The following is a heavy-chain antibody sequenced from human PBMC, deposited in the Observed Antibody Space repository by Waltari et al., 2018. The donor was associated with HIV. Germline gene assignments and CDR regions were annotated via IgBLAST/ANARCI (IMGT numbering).Heavy chain of an antibody. D-gene: IGHD6-19*01. J-gene: IGHJ4*02. CDR1: GGSISSSSYY. V-gene: IGHV4-39*01. CDR2: IYYSGST. CDR3: ARGTDWLVGVLEV. Sequence: QLQLQESGPGLVKPSETLSLTCTVSGGSISSSSYYWGWLRQPPGEGLEWIGSIYYSGSTSYNPSLKSRVTISVDTSKNQFSLKLSSVTAADTAVYFCARGTDWLVGVLEVWGQGTLVIVSS.